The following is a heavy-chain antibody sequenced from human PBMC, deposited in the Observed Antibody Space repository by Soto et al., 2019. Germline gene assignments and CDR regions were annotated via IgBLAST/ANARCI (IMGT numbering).Heavy chain of an antibody. CDR2: ISWNSGSI. J-gene: IGHJ3*02. Sequence: EVQLVESGGGLVQPGRSLRLSCAASGFTFDDYAMHWVRQAPGKGLEWVSGISWNSGSIGYADSVKGRFTISRDNAKNSLYLQMNSLRAEDTALYYCARWGADAFDIWGRGTMVTVSS. CDR3: ARWGADAFDI. CDR1: GFTFDDYA. D-gene: IGHD3-16*01. V-gene: IGHV3-9*01.